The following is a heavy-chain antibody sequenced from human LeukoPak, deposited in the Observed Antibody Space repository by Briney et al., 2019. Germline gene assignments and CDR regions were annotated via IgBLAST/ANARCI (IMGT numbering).Heavy chain of an antibody. CDR3: ARDRSSSWRELDY. D-gene: IGHD6-13*01. J-gene: IGHJ4*02. CDR2: INPNSGGT. V-gene: IGHV1-2*02. Sequence: ASVKVSCKASGYTFTSYYMHWVRQAPGQGLEWMGWINPNSGGTNYAQKFQGRVTMTRDTSISTAYMELSRLRSDDTAVYYCARDRSSSWRELDYWGQGTLVTVSS. CDR1: GYTFTSYY.